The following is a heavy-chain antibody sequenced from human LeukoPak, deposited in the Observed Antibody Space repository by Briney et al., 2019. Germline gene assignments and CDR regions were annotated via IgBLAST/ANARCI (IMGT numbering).Heavy chain of an antibody. V-gene: IGHV3-21*01. CDR1: GFNFSTYS. CDR2: ISSSNTYI. Sequence: PGGSLRLSGAASGFNFSTYSMHWVRQAPGKGLEWVSSISSSNTYIYYADSVKGRFTISRDNAKNSLYLQMNSLRAEDTAVYYCAREAVVSGSGYHYMDVWGKGTTVTVSS. CDR3: AREAVVSGSGYHYMDV. D-gene: IGHD3-10*01. J-gene: IGHJ6*03.